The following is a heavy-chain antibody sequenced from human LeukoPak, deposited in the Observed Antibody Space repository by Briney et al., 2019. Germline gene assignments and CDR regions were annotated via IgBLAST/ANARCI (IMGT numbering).Heavy chain of an antibody. CDR1: GFTFSSYA. D-gene: IGHD3-9*01. CDR2: ISYDGSNK. V-gene: IGHV3-30-3*01. Sequence: GGSLRLSCAASGFTFSSYAMHWVRQAPGKGLEWVAVISYDGSNKYYADSVKGRFTISRDNSKNTLYLQMNSLRAEDTAVYYCAKAFRYFDTLGGEDFDYWGQGTLVTVSS. CDR3: AKAFRYFDTLGGEDFDY. J-gene: IGHJ4*02.